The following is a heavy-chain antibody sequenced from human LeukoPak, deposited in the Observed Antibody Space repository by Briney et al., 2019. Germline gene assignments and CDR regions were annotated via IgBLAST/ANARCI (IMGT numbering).Heavy chain of an antibody. D-gene: IGHD4-11*01. CDR1: GGSISSGGYY. V-gene: IGHV4-30-2*01. J-gene: IGHJ4*02. CDR2: IYHSGST. CDR3: ARAHLRYWTVTTPKTPLRLTGFDY. Sequence: SQTLSLTCTVSGGSISSGGYYWSWIRQPPGKGLEWIGYIYHSGSTYYNPSLKSRVTISVDRSKNQFSLKLSSVTAADTAVYYCARAHLRYWTVTTPKTPLRLTGFDYWGQGTLVTVSS.